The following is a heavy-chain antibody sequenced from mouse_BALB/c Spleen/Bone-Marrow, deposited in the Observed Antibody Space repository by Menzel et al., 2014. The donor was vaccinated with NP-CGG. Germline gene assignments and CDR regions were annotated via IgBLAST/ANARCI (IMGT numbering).Heavy chain of an antibody. CDR3: ARDSFLITRALDY. J-gene: IGHJ4*01. Sequence: QVQLQQSGPGLVAPSQSLSITCTVSGFSLTGYGVSWVRQPPGKGLGWLGMIWGDGSTDYNSALKSRLSINKDNSKSQVFLKMNSLQTDDTARYYCARDSFLITRALDYWGQGTSVTVSS. CDR1: GFSLTGYG. CDR2: IWGDGST. V-gene: IGHV2-6-7*01. D-gene: IGHD2-4*01.